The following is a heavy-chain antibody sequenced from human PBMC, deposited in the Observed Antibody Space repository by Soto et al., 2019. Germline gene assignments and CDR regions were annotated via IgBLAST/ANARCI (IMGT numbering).Heavy chain of an antibody. J-gene: IGHJ5*02. CDR3: AREKRGYSSGWSPGGWFDP. D-gene: IGHD6-19*01. V-gene: IGHV3-48*03. CDR2: ISSSGSTI. Sequence: PGGSLRLSCAASGFTFSSYEMNWVRQAPGKGLEWVSYISSSGSTIYYADSVKGRFTISRDNAKNSLYLQMNSLTAEDTAVYYCAREKRGYSSGWSPGGWFDPWGQGTLVTVSS. CDR1: GFTFSSYE.